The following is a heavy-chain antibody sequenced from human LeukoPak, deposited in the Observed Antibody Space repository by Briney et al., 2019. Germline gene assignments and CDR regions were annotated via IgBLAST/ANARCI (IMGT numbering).Heavy chain of an antibody. Sequence: ASVKVFCNASGYTFTSYIISWVRQAPGQGLEWMGWINAYNGNTDYAQRVQGRVTMTTDTSTSTAYMELRSLRSDDTAVYYCARDRHIAAAVYYYYMDVWGKGTPVTVSS. CDR1: GYTFTSYI. J-gene: IGHJ6*03. CDR2: INAYNGNT. CDR3: ARDRHIAAAVYYYYMDV. D-gene: IGHD6-13*01. V-gene: IGHV1-18*01.